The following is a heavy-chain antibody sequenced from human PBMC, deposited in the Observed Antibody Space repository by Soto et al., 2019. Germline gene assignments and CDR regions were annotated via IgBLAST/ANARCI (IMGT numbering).Heavy chain of an antibody. CDR2: IYYSGST. J-gene: IGHJ4*01. CDR3: ARDPHGPAAYFDY. V-gene: IGHV4-31*03. D-gene: IGHD2-2*01. Sequence: PSETLSLTCTVSGGSISSGGYYWSWIRQHPGKGLEWIGYIYYSGSTYYNPSLKSRVTISVDTSKNQFSLKLSSVTAADTAVYYCARDPHGPAAYFDYWGHGTLVTVSS. CDR1: GGSISSGGYY.